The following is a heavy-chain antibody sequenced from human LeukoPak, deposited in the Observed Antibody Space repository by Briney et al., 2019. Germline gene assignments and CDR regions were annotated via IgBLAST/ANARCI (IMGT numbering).Heavy chain of an antibody. J-gene: IGHJ4*02. CDR1: GGSFSGYY. CDR2: VIGSGGST. Sequence: PSETLSLTCAVYGGSFSGYYSSWIRQAPGKGLQWVSTVIGSGGSTYYADSVKGRFTISRDNSKNTLYLQMDSLRAEDTAIYYCVKGWGGNSWAFFDSWGQGTLVTVSS. CDR3: VKGWGGNSWAFFDS. D-gene: IGHD6-13*01. V-gene: IGHV3-23*01.